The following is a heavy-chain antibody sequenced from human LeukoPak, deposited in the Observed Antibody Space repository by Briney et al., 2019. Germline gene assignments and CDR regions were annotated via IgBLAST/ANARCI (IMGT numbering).Heavy chain of an antibody. V-gene: IGHV3-30*04. Sequence: GGSLRLSCAASGFTFSSYAMHWVRQAPGKGLEWVAVISYNGSNKYYADSMKGRFTISRDNSKNTLYLQMNSLRAEDTAVYYCARTASSKSGWYRGWFDPWGQGTLVTVSS. CDR1: GFTFSSYA. CDR2: ISYNGSNK. CDR3: ARTASSKSGWYRGWFDP. D-gene: IGHD6-19*01. J-gene: IGHJ5*02.